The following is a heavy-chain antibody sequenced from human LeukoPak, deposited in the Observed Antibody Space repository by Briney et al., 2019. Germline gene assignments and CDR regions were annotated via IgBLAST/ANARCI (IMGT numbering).Heavy chain of an antibody. CDR3: ASRRSGYSSASFDY. CDR1: GFTFSSYW. D-gene: IGHD6-19*01. CDR2: IKQDGSEK. V-gene: IGHV3-7*01. J-gene: IGHJ4*02. Sequence: GGSLRLSCAASGFTFSSYWMRWVPQAPGKGLEWVANIKQDGSEKYYVDSVKGRFTISRDNAKNSLYLQMNSLRAEDTAEYYCASRRSGYSSASFDYLGQGTLVTVSS.